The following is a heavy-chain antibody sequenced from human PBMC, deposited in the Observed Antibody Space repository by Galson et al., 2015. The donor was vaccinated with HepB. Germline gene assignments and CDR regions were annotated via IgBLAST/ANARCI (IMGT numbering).Heavy chain of an antibody. Sequence: SLRLSCAASGFTFRNYNMNWVRQTPGKGLEWVSSISTNSDYIYYADSVKGRFTISRDNAKNSLYLQVNGLRSEDTGVYYCARDGRPGVAGTWWFDPWGQGTLVTVSS. CDR3: ARDGRPGVAGTWWFDP. D-gene: IGHD2-8*02. CDR2: ISTNSDYI. J-gene: IGHJ3*01. V-gene: IGHV3-21*01. CDR1: GFTFRNYN.